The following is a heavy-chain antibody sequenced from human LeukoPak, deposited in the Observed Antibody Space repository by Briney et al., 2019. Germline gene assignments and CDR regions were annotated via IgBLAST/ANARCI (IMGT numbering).Heavy chain of an antibody. V-gene: IGHV4-34*01. CDR1: GGSFSGYY. D-gene: IGHD2-15*01. CDR2: INHSGST. Sequence: PSETLSLTCAVYGGSFSGYYWSWIRQPPGKGLEWIGEINHSGSTNYNPSLKSRVTISVDTSKNQFSLKLSSVTAADTAVYYCARTLVAATTLYYYYYMDVWGKGTTVTVSS. J-gene: IGHJ6*03. CDR3: ARTLVAATTLYYYYYMDV.